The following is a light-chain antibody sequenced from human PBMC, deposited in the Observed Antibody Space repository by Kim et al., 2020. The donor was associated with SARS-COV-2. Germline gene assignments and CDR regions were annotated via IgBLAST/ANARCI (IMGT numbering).Light chain of an antibody. J-gene: IGKJ2*01. V-gene: IGKV1-5*01. CDR2: DAS. CDR3: QQYNVH. CDR1: QSITTW. Sequence: DIQMTQSPSTLSASVGDRVTITCRASQSITTWLAWYQQKPGKAPKLLIYDASTLHSGVPSRFSGSGYGTEFTLTISSLQPDDSATYYCQQYNVHFGQGTKLEIK.